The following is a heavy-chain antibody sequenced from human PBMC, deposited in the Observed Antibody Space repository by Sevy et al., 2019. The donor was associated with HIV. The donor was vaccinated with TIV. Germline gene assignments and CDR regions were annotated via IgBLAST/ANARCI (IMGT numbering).Heavy chain of an antibody. CDR1: GFTFSSYS. V-gene: IGHV3-21*01. Sequence: GGSLRLSCAASGFTFSSYSMNWVRQAPGKGLEWVSSISSSSSYIYYADSVKGRFTISRDNAKNSLYLQMNSLRAEDTAGYYCARAGYSSGWANHDFDYWGQGTLVTVSS. D-gene: IGHD6-19*01. CDR2: ISSSSSYI. CDR3: ARAGYSSGWANHDFDY. J-gene: IGHJ4*02.